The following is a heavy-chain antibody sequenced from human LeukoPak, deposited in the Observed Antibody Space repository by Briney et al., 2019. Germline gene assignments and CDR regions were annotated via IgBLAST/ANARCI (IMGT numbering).Heavy chain of an antibody. J-gene: IGHJ4*02. Sequence: GGSLRLSCAASGFTFSSYWMHWVRQAPGKGLVWVSRINSDGSSTSYADSVKGRFTISRDNAKNTLYLRMNSLRAEDTAVYYCASAYYSDTRGFDYWGQGTLVTVSS. CDR3: ASAYYSDTRGFDY. CDR1: GFTFSSYW. D-gene: IGHD3-22*01. CDR2: INSDGSST. V-gene: IGHV3-74*01.